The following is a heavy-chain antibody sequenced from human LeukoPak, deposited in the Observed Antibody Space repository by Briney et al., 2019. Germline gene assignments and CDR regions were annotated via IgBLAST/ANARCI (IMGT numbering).Heavy chain of an antibody. CDR3: ARASEGLDV. CDR1: GFTFSSHD. Sequence: GGSLRLSCAASGFTFSSHDMHWVRQATGKGLEWVSVIGTTGDTYYSGSVKGRSTISRENAKNSLYLQMNSLRAGDTAVYYCARASEGLDVWGQGTTVTVSS. V-gene: IGHV3-13*01. J-gene: IGHJ6*02. CDR2: IGTTGDT.